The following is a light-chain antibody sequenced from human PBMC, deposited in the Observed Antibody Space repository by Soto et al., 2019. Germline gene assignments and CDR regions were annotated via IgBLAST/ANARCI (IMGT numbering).Light chain of an antibody. J-gene: IGKJ1*01. V-gene: IGKV1-5*01. CDR2: EAS. CDR1: QSIRSW. Sequence: DIQMTQSPSTLPASVGDRVTVTCRASQSIRSWLAWYQEKPGKAPKLLIYEASSLESGVPSRFSGSGTGTEFTLTISSLWPDDFATYYCQQDTTYSGTFGQGTKVDIK. CDR3: QQDTTYSGT.